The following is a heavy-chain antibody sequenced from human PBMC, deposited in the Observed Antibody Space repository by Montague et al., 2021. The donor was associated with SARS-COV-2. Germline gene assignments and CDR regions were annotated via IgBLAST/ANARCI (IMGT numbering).Heavy chain of an antibody. V-gene: IGHV3-74*03. CDR3: VKDRGTPDAFDM. CDR1: GFTLGYTW. J-gene: IGHJ3*02. D-gene: IGHD3-10*01. Sequence: SPRLSFSASGFTLGYTWMHWVRQAPGKGLVWISHINGDATTTKYADSVKGRFTISRDNAKSTLYLQLDSLRAEDTAVYYCVKDRGTPDAFDMWGQGTMVTVSS. CDR2: INGDATTT.